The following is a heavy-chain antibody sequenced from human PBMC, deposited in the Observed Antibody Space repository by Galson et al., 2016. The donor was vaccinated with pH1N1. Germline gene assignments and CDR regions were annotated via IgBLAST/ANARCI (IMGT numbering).Heavy chain of an antibody. CDR3: ARAIAAADSL. CDR1: GFSISTYW. V-gene: IGHV3-7*04. CDR2: IRQDGSEI. D-gene: IGHD6-13*01. J-gene: IGHJ4*02. Sequence: SLRLSCAASGFSISTYWMTWVRQAPGKGLEWVANIRQDGSEIYYVDSVRGRFTISRDNAKNSVYLQMNSLRGEDTAVYYCARAIAAADSLWGQGALVTVSS.